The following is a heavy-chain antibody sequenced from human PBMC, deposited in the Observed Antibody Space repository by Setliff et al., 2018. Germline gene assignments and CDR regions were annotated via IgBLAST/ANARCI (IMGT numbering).Heavy chain of an antibody. Sequence: GGSLRLSCTVSGFTFTDHGMNWVRQAPGRGLEWVSYINNWGYSTYYADSVKGRVTISRDNAKNSLFLQMNSLRTEDTAVYYCFGAGTCSYWGQGTLVTVSS. V-gene: IGHV3-48*03. CDR2: INNWGYST. CDR3: FGAGTCSY. J-gene: IGHJ4*02. D-gene: IGHD3-10*01. CDR1: GFTFTDHG.